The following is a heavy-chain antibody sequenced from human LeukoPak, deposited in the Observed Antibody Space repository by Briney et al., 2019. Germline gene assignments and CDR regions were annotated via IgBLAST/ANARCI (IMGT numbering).Heavy chain of an antibody. CDR1: GGTFSSYA. CDR2: IIPILGIA. CDR3: ARYLYGSGSYYYYYGMDV. J-gene: IGHJ6*02. V-gene: IGHV1-69*04. Sequence: SVKVSCKASGGTFSSYAISWVRQAPGQGLEWMGRIIPILGIANYAQKFQGRVTITADKSTSTAYMELSSLRSEDTAVYYCARYLYGSGSYYYYYGMDVWGQGTTVTVSS. D-gene: IGHD3-10*01.